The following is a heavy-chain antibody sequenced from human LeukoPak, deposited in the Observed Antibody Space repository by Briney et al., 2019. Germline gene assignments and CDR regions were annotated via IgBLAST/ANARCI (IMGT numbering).Heavy chain of an antibody. CDR1: GFTFSSYA. CDR3: ARADCSSSTCYLRRSWFDP. Sequence: GGSLRLSCAASGFTFSSYAMSWVRQAPGKGLEWVSSISTSSRYIYYIDSVRGRFTISRDDAKNSLYLEMNSLRAEDTAVYYCARADCSSSTCYLRRSWFDPWGQGTLVSVSS. J-gene: IGHJ5*02. CDR2: ISTSSRYI. V-gene: IGHV3-21*01. D-gene: IGHD2-2*01.